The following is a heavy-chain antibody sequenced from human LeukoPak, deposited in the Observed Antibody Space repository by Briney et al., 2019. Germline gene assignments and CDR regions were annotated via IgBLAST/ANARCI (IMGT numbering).Heavy chain of an antibody. CDR3: AKDSRDWTYFDF. Sequence: GSLRLSCSVSGFTFSSYAMSWVRQAPGKGLEWVSTTSGIGAGTYYADSVRGRFTISGDNAKNTLYLQMDSLRAEDTAVYYCAKDSRDWTYFDFWGQGTLVTVSS. D-gene: IGHD3/OR15-3a*01. CDR1: GFTFSSYA. V-gene: IGHV3-23*01. CDR2: TSGIGAGT. J-gene: IGHJ4*02.